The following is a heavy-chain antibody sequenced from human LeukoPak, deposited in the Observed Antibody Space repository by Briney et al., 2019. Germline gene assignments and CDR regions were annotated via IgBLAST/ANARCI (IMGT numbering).Heavy chain of an antibody. D-gene: IGHD3-16*01. CDR3: ATVPPWAYYYYMDV. CDR1: GYTLTELS. Sequence: ASVKVSCKVSGYTLTELSMHWVRQAPGKGLEWMGGFDPEDGETIYVQKFQGRVTMTEDTSTDTAYMELSSLRSEDTAVYYCATVPPWAYYYYMDVWGKGTTVTVSS. CDR2: FDPEDGET. J-gene: IGHJ6*03. V-gene: IGHV1-24*01.